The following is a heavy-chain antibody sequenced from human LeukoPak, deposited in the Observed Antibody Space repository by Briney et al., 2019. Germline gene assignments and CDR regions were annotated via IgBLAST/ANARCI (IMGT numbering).Heavy chain of an antibody. J-gene: IGHJ4*02. CDR1: GYTFISHY. D-gene: IGHD6-19*01. CDR2: INPGGGST. Sequence: ASVKVSCKASGYTFISHYMHWVRQAPGQGLEWMGIINPGGGSTSYAQKFQGRVTMTRDTSTSTVYMELSSLRSEDTAVYYCASDGYSSGWYVLAYWGQGTLVTVSS. CDR3: ASDGYSSGWYVLAY. V-gene: IGHV1-46*01.